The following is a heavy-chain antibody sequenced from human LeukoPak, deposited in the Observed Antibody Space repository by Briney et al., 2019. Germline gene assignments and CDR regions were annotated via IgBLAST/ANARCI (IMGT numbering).Heavy chain of an antibody. J-gene: IGHJ4*02. CDR2: ISGSGGST. V-gene: IGHV3-23*01. Sequence: GGSLRLSCAASGFTFSSYAMSWVRQAPGKGLEWVSAISGSGGSTYYADSVKGRFTISRDNSKNTLYLQMNSLRAEDTAVYYCARDAPVNIVVVPAANSWGQGTLVTVSS. CDR1: GFTFSSYA. CDR3: ARDAPVNIVVVPAANS. D-gene: IGHD2-2*01.